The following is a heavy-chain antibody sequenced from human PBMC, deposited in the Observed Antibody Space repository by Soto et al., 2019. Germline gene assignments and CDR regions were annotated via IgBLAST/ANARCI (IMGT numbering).Heavy chain of an antibody. CDR1: GFTFSSYG. Sequence: QVQLVESGGGVVQPGRSLRLSCAASGFTFSSYGMHWVRQAPGKGLEWVAVIWYDGSNKYYADSVKGRFTISRDNSKNTLYLQMNSLRAEDTAVYYCARPQSIAARPGSPGDYWGQGTLVTVSS. D-gene: IGHD6-6*01. CDR3: ARPQSIAARPGSPGDY. V-gene: IGHV3-33*01. CDR2: IWYDGSNK. J-gene: IGHJ4*02.